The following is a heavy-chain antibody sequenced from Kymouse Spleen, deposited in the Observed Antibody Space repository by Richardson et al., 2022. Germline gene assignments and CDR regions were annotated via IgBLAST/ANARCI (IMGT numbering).Heavy chain of an antibody. CDR2: IYSCGST. Sequence: EVQLVESGGGLIQPGGSLRLSCAASGFTVSSNYMSWVRQAPGKGLEWVSVIYSCGSTYYADSVKGRFTISRDNSKNTLYLQMNSLRAEDTAVYYCARRVRAGTTRDYFDYWGQGTLVTVSS. J-gene: IGHJ4*02. CDR3: ARRVRAGTTRDYFDY. D-gene: IGHD1-7*01. V-gene: IGHV3-66*03. CDR1: GFTVSSNY.